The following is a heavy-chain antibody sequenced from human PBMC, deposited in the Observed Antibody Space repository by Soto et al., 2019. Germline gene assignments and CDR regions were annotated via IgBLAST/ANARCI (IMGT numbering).Heavy chain of an antibody. Sequence: QVQLVQSGAEVKKPGSSVKVSCKASGGTFSSYAISWVRQAPGQGLEWMGGILPIFATANYAQKFQGRVTITADESPSTAYMALRSMRSEDTAVYYCANSGYDYYWFDPWGQGTLVTVSS. CDR3: ANSGYDYYWFDP. V-gene: IGHV1-69*12. CDR1: GGTFSSYA. J-gene: IGHJ5*02. CDR2: ILPIFATA. D-gene: IGHD5-12*01.